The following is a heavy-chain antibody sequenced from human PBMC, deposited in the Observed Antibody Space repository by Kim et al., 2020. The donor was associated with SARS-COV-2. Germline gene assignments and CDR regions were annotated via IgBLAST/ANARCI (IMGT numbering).Heavy chain of an antibody. Sequence: ASVKVSCKASGYTFTSYGISWVRQAPGQGLEWMGWISAYNGNTNYAQKLQGRVTMTTDTSTSTAYMELRSLRSDDTAVYYCARDRGDYYGSGLIDYWGQGTLVTVSS. CDR1: GYTFTSYG. CDR3: ARDRGDYYGSGLIDY. J-gene: IGHJ4*02. D-gene: IGHD3-10*01. CDR2: ISAYNGNT. V-gene: IGHV1-18*01.